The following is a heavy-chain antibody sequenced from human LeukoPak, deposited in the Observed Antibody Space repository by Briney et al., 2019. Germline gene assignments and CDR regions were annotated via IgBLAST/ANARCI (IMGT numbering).Heavy chain of an antibody. CDR2: IYYSGST. CDR3: ARQGTAYNWNDRPIDY. CDR1: GGSISSSSYY. V-gene: IGHV4-39*01. Sequence: SETLSLTCTVSGGSISSSSYYWGWIRQPPGKGLEWIGSIYYSGSTYYNLSLKSRVTISVDTSKNQFSLKLSSVTAADTAVYYCARQGTAYNWNDRPIDYWGQGTLVTVSS. D-gene: IGHD1-1*01. J-gene: IGHJ4*02.